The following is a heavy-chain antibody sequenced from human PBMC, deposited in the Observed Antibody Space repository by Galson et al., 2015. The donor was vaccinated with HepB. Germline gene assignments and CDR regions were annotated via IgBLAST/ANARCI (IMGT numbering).Heavy chain of an antibody. D-gene: IGHD3-10*01. V-gene: IGHV3-7*01. CDR2: IKQDGSEK. CDR3: ARGLWFRDKRAQNAFDI. J-gene: IGHJ3*02. CDR1: GFTFSSYW. Sequence: SLRLSCAASGFTFSSYWMSWVRQAPGKGLEWVANIKQDGSEKYYVDSVKGRFTISRDNAKNSLYLQMNSLRAEDTAVYYCARGLWFRDKRAQNAFDIWGQGTMVTVSS.